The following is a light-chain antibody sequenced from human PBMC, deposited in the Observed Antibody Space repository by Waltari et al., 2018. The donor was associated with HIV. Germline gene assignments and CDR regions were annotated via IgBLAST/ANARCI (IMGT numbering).Light chain of an antibody. CDR1: DIDIGNYNL. J-gene: IGLJ3*02. Sequence: QSALTQPASVSGNPGQSVTITCTGTDIDIGNYNLVSLFQQHPGKAPKLLIYDVSKRPSGVSSRFSGSKSGYFASLTISGLLTEDESSYYCLTYVSKTSTWQFGGGTYLTV. CDR2: DVS. V-gene: IGLV2-23*02. CDR3: LTYVSKTSTWQ.